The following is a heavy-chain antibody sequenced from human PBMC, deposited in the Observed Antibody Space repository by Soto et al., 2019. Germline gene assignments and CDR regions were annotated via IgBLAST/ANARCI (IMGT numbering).Heavy chain of an antibody. CDR3: AAGYGAQEAADY. V-gene: IGHV1-58*02. Sequence: SVKVACKTAGFTYTISARQWGRQARGQRLEWIGWIVVGGGNTNYAQKFQERVTITRDMSTSTAYMELSSLRSEDTAVYYCAAGYGAQEAADYWGQGTLVTVS. J-gene: IGHJ4*02. D-gene: IGHD4-17*01. CDR2: IVVGGGNT. CDR1: GFTYTISA.